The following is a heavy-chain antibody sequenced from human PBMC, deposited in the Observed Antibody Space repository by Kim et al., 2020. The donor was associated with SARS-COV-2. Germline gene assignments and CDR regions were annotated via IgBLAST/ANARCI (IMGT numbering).Heavy chain of an antibody. CDR2: IYYSGST. J-gene: IGHJ4*02. CDR1: GGSISSYY. D-gene: IGHD6-13*01. Sequence: SETLSLTCTVSGGSISSYYWSWIRQPPGKGLEWIGYIYYSGSTNYNPSLKSRVTISVDTSKNQFSLKLSSVTAADTAVYYCARTGPAAAETDYWGQGTLVTVSS. CDR3: ARTGPAAAETDY. V-gene: IGHV4-59*13.